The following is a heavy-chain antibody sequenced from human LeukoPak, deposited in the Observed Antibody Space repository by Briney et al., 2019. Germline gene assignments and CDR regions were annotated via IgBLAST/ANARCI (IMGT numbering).Heavy chain of an antibody. CDR2: IIPILGIA. D-gene: IGHD2-15*01. CDR1: GYTFTSYA. CDR3: ARGSKYCSGGSCYSEFDP. Sequence: SVKVSCKASGYTFTSYAMNWVRQAPGQGLEWMGRIIPILGIANYAQKFQGRVTITADKSTSTAYMELSSLRSEDTAVYYCARGSKYCSGGSCYSEFDPWGQGTLVTVSS. J-gene: IGHJ5*02. V-gene: IGHV1-69*04.